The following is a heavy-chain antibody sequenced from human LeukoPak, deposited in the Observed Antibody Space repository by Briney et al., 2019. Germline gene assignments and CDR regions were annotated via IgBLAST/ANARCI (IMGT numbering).Heavy chain of an antibody. CDR3: ARAPRKEDRSAHYLGFDY. J-gene: IGHJ4*02. D-gene: IGHD2-15*01. V-gene: IGHV4-34*01. CDR2: VYYSGST. Sequence: SETPSLTCAVYGGSFTDNAWSSIRQPPGKGLEWTGEVYYSGSTNYNPSLKSRVVISIDTSKNQFSLKVRSVTAADTAVYYCARAPRKEDRSAHYLGFDYWGQGTLVKVSS. CDR1: GGSFTDNA.